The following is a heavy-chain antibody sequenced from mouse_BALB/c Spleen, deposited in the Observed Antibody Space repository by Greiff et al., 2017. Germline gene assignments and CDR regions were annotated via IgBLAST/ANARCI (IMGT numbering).Heavy chain of an antibody. CDR3: ARPYGSSYGYFDV. V-gene: IGHV1S34*01. CDR2: ISCYNGAT. J-gene: IGHJ1*01. Sequence: LVKTGASVKISCKASGYSFTGYYMHWVKQSHGKSLEWIGYISCYNGATSYNQKFKGKATFTVDTSSSTAYMQFNSLTSEDSAVYYCARPYGSSYGYFDVWGAGTTVTVSS. CDR1: GYSFTGYY. D-gene: IGHD1-1*01.